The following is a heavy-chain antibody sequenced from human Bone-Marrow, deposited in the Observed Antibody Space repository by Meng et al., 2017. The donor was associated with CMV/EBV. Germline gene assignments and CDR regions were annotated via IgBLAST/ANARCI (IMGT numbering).Heavy chain of an antibody. Sequence: SVKVSCKASGGTFSSYTISWVRQAPGQGLEWMGRIIPILGIANYAQKFQGRVTITADKSTSTAYMELSSLRSEDTAVYYCAIPLSPYSNRDAFDIWGQGTMVTVSS. J-gene: IGHJ3*02. D-gene: IGHD4-11*01. CDR2: IIPILGIA. CDR1: GGTFSSYT. CDR3: AIPLSPYSNRDAFDI. V-gene: IGHV1-69*02.